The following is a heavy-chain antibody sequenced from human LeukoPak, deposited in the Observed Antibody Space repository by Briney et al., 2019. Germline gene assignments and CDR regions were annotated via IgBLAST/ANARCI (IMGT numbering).Heavy chain of an antibody. CDR3: AREGGDYYDSSGYSDY. CDR2: ISSSSSYI. V-gene: IGHV3-21*01. D-gene: IGHD3-22*01. J-gene: IGHJ4*02. CDR1: GFTFTSYS. Sequence: PGGSLRLSCAASGFTFTSYSMNWVRQAPGKGLEWVSSISSSSSYIYYADSVKGRFTISRDNSKNTLYLQMNSLRAEDTAVYYCAREGGDYYDSSGYSDYWGQGTLVTVSS.